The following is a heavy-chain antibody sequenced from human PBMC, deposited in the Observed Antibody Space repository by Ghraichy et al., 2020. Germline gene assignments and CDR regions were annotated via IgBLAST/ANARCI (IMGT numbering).Heavy chain of an antibody. Sequence: GESLNISCPVSGFTFISYSMHWVRQAPGKGLEWVSSIDSSSSYIYYADSVKGRFTVSRDNAKNSLYLQMNSLRAEDTAVYYCARDPGYCSGGHCYYDAFDIWGQGTMVTGSS. V-gene: IGHV3-21*01. J-gene: IGHJ3*02. CDR1: GFTFISYS. CDR3: ARDPGYCSGGHCYYDAFDI. CDR2: IDSSSSYI. D-gene: IGHD2-15*01.